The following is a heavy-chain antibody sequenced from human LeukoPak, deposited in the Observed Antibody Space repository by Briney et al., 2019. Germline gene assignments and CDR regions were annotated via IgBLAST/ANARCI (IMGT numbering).Heavy chain of an antibody. Sequence: PGGSLRLSCVASGFTFSNGHMSWLRQAPGKGLEWVSSISNSGRYIFYADSVKGRFTTSRDNAKNSLYLQMNSLRAEDTAVYYCVREGNCASSDCYALSDYWGQGTLVTVSS. CDR1: GFTFSNGH. CDR2: ISNSGRYI. J-gene: IGHJ4*02. D-gene: IGHD2-2*01. V-gene: IGHV3-21*01. CDR3: VREGNCASSDCYALSDY.